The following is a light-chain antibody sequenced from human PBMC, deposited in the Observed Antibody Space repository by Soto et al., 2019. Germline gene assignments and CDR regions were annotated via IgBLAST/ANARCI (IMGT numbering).Light chain of an antibody. CDR3: NSHTSSSALVL. V-gene: IGLV2-14*01. J-gene: IGLJ2*01. CDR1: SSDIGGYNY. CDR2: DVS. Sequence: QSALTQPASVSGSPGQSITISCTGSSSDIGGYNYVSWHQQHPGKAPKLMIYDVSNRPSGISNHFSGSKSGNTASLTISGLQAEDEADYYCNSHTSSSALVLFGGGTKVTVL.